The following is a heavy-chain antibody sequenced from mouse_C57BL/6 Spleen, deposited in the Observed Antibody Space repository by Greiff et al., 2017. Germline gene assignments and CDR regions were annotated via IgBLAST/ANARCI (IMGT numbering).Heavy chain of an antibody. D-gene: IGHD1-1*01. Sequence: QVQLQQPGAELVRPGSSVKLSCKASGYTFTSYWMDWVKQRPGQGLEWIGNIYPSDSDTHYNQKFKDKATLTVDKSSSTAYMQLSSLTSEDSAVYDCAREGSSYDYYAMDYWGQGTSVTVSS. CDR2: IYPSDSDT. V-gene: IGHV1-61*01. J-gene: IGHJ4*01. CDR1: GYTFTSYW. CDR3: AREGSSYDYYAMDY.